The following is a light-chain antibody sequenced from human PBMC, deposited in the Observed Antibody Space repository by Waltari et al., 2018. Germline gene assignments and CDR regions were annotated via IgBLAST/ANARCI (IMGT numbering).Light chain of an antibody. CDR3: QQYNNWPPIT. J-gene: IGKJ5*01. CDR1: QNVYTN. CDR2: RAS. V-gene: IGKV3-15*01. Sequence: EVVMTQSPDTLSVSPGERATLPCRASQNVYTNLAWYQQSPGQPPRLLIFRASTRASGIPARFSGSGSGTEFTLTISSLQSEDSAVYYCQQYNNWPPITFGQGTRLEIK.